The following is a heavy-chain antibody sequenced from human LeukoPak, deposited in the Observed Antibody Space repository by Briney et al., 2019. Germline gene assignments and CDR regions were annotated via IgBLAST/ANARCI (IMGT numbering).Heavy chain of an antibody. CDR2: IYSGGST. CDR3: ARDSGIRGVDAFDI. Sequence: HPGGSLRLSCAASGFTVSSNYMSWVRQAPGKGLEWVSVIYSGGSTYYADSVKGRFTISRDNSKNTLYLQMNSLRAEDTAVYYCARDSGIRGVDAFDIWGQGTMVTVSS. CDR1: GFTVSSNY. D-gene: IGHD3-10*01. J-gene: IGHJ3*02. V-gene: IGHV3-53*01.